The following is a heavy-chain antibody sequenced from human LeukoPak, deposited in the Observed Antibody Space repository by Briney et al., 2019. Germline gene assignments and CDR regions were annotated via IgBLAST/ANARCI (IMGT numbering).Heavy chain of an antibody. CDR2: IYWDDDK. Sequence: KMSGPTLVNPTQTLTLTCTFSGSSLSTTGVDVGWIRQPPGKALEWLALIYWDDDKRYSPSLKSRLTITKDTSKNQVVLTMTNMDPVDTATYYCARSHVSGAHDYWGQGTLVTVSS. D-gene: IGHD1-26*01. CDR3: ARSHVSGAHDY. J-gene: IGHJ4*02. CDR1: GSSLSTTGVD. V-gene: IGHV2-5*02.